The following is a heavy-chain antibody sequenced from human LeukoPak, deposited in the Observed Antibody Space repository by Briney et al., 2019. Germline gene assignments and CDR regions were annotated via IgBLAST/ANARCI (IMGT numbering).Heavy chain of an antibody. Sequence: ASVKVSCKASGYTFTSYDINWVRQATGQGLEWMGWMNPNSDNTGYAQKFQGRVTMTRNTSISTAYMELSSLRSEDTAVYYCARVDSPDWFHTLTYYYGMDVWGQGTTVTVSS. J-gene: IGHJ6*02. D-gene: IGHD3-9*01. CDR2: MNPNSDNT. V-gene: IGHV1-8*01. CDR1: GYTFTSYD. CDR3: ARVDSPDWFHTLTYYYGMDV.